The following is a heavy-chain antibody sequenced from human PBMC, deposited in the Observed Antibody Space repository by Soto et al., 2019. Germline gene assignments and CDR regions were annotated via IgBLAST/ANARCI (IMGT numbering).Heavy chain of an antibody. D-gene: IGHD3-9*01. Sequence: LSLTCAVSAYSISGGYFWGWIRQPPGRGLEWIGSIYHSGSTDYSPSLKSRLALSIDTSKNQFSLKLSSVTATDTAVYYCARGRATGHFDYWGQGTLVTVSS. J-gene: IGHJ4*02. CDR1: AYSISGGYF. CDR2: IYHSGST. V-gene: IGHV4-38-2*01. CDR3: ARGRATGHFDY.